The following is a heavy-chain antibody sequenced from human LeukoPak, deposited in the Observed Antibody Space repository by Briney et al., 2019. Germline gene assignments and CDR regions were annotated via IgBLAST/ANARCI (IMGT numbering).Heavy chain of an antibody. CDR2: IYYSGST. V-gene: IGHV4-59*08. CDR1: GASITSYY. J-gene: IGHJ4*02. D-gene: IGHD3-10*01. Sequence: SETLSLTCTVSGASITSYYWTWIRQPPGKGLEWIGYIYYSGSTNDNPSLNSRVTISVGTSKNQFSLKLNSVTAADTAVYYCARALSSSGSYLDYWGQGTLVTVSS. CDR3: ARALSSSGSYLDY.